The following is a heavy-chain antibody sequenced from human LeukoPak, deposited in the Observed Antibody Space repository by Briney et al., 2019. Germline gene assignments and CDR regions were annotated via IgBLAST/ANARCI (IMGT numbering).Heavy chain of an antibody. D-gene: IGHD4-11*01. V-gene: IGHV3-23*01. Sequence: GGSLRLSCAVSGFPFCDFAMTWVRQVPGGGLQWVSTITRSVQNTYYADSVKGRFTISRDDYTAILYLQINSLRAEDTAMYYCVKDDYCSIPGCVIDALVVWGQGTVVTVSS. J-gene: IGHJ3*01. CDR3: VKDDYCSIPGCVIDALVV. CDR1: GFPFCDFA. CDR2: ITRSVQNT.